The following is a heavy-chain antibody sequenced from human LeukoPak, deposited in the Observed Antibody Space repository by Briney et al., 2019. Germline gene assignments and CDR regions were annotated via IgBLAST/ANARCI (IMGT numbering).Heavy chain of an antibody. CDR1: GFTFTNYN. Sequence: GGSLRLSCAASGFTFTNYNMNWVRQAPGKGLEWVSFITGSSSTIYYADSVKGRFTISRDNAKNSLYLQMNSLRAEDTAVYYCAREPTYTSTWYTSCDYWGQGILVTVSS. J-gene: IGHJ4*02. CDR3: AREPTYTSTWYTSCDY. D-gene: IGHD6-13*01. CDR2: ITGSSSTI. V-gene: IGHV3-48*01.